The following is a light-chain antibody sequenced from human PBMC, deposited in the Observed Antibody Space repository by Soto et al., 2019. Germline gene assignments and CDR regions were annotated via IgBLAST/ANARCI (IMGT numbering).Light chain of an antibody. V-gene: IGKV1-9*01. CDR1: QAISRY. Sequence: PLTQSPSSLSASVGDRVTITCRASQAISRYLAWYQQKAGKAPKLLIYGTSTLQSGVPSRFSAFGSGTEFTLTISSMQPEDFATYHCQQLQRTPFTFGPGTTVHV. CDR3: QQLQRTPFT. J-gene: IGKJ3*01. CDR2: GTS.